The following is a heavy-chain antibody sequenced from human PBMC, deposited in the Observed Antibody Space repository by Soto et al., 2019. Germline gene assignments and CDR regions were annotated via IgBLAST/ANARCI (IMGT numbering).Heavy chain of an antibody. D-gene: IGHD3-9*01. CDR2: IYYTGVT. V-gene: IGHV4-30-4*01. Sequence: QVQLQESGPGLVKTSETLSLTCTVSGGSISSTTYYWSWIRQPPGKGLEWVGYIYYTGVTFYNPSRKSRLSISLDTSKNQFSLRLTSVTAADTAVYYCARAVQGSDWYFDRWVQGTLVTVSS. J-gene: IGHJ1*01. CDR3: ARAVQGSDWYFDR. CDR1: GGSISSTTYY.